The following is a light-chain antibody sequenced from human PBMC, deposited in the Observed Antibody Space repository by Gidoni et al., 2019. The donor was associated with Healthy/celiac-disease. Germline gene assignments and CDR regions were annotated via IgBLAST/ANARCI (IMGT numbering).Light chain of an antibody. CDR2: GAY. Sequence: EIVITQSPATLSVSPGERATLSCRASQSVSSNLAWYQQKPGQAPRLRIYGAYTRATGIPARFSGRGSGTEFTLTISSLQSEDFAVYYCQQYNNWTPLTFGGXTKVEIK. CDR1: QSVSSN. CDR3: QQYNNWTPLT. V-gene: IGKV3-15*01. J-gene: IGKJ4*01.